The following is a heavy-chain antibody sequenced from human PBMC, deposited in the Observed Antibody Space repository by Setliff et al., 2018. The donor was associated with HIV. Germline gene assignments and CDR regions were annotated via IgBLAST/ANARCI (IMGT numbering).Heavy chain of an antibody. D-gene: IGHD3-22*01. CDR1: GFTFSPYW. Sequence: PGESLKISCAASGFTFSPYWMHWVRQAPGKGLVWVSRIISDGTSTTYADSVKGRFTISRDNAKDTLYLQMNSLRAEDTAVYYCARDLSYDYDRSSDTFDYWGQGTQVXVSS. CDR3: ARDLSYDYDRSSDTFDY. CDR2: IISDGTST. J-gene: IGHJ4*02. V-gene: IGHV3-74*03.